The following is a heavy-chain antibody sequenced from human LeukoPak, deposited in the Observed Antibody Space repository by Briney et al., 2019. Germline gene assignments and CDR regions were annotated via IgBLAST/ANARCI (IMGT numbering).Heavy chain of an antibody. D-gene: IGHD6-19*01. V-gene: IGHV3-33*01. Sequence: PGGSLRLSCAASGFTLSSYGMHWVRQAPGKGLEWVAVIWYDGSNKYYADSVKGRFTISRDNSKNTLYLQMNSLRAEDTAVYYCARDGSSGWYWVDYWGQGTLVTVPS. CDR2: IWYDGSNK. CDR3: ARDGSSGWYWVDY. J-gene: IGHJ4*02. CDR1: GFTLSSYG.